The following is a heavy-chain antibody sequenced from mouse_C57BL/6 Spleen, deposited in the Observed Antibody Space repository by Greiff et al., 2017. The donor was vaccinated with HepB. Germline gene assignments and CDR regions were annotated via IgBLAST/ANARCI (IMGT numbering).Heavy chain of an antibody. CDR1: GFTFSDYG. CDR3: ALLRYYYAMDY. V-gene: IGHV5-17*01. J-gene: IGHJ4*01. D-gene: IGHD1-1*01. CDR2: ISSGSSTI. Sequence: EVQRVESGGGLVKPGGSLKLSCAASGFTFSDYGMHWVRQAPEKGLEWVAYISSGSSTIYYADTVKGRFTISRDNAKNTLFLQMTSLRSEDTAMYYCALLRYYYAMDYWGQGTSVTVSS.